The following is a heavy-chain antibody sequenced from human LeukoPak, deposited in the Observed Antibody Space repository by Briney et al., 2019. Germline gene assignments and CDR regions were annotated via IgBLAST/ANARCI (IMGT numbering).Heavy chain of an antibody. CDR1: GFTFDDYA. V-gene: IGHV3-9*01. CDR2: ISWNSGSI. Sequence: RPGGSLRLSCAASGFTFDDYAMPWVRQAPGKGLEWVSGISWNSGSIGYADSVKGRFTISRDNAKNSLYLQMNSLRAEDTALYYCAKDSSGMVRGVMGDYWGQGTLVTVSS. D-gene: IGHD3-10*01. J-gene: IGHJ4*02. CDR3: AKDSSGMVRGVMGDY.